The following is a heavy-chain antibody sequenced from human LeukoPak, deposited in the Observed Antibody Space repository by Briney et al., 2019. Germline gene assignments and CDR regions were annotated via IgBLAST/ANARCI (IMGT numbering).Heavy chain of an antibody. CDR1: GFTFTSYA. V-gene: IGHV3-23*01. J-gene: IGHJ3*02. D-gene: IGHD3-22*01. Sequence: GGSLRLSCAASGFTFTSYAMSWVRQAPGKGLEWVSAITGTGGSTYYAASVKGRFTVSRDNSKNTLYLQMNSLRAEDTAVYYCARGAGYSTWDAFDIWGQGTMVTVSS. CDR3: ARGAGYSTWDAFDI. CDR2: ITGTGGST.